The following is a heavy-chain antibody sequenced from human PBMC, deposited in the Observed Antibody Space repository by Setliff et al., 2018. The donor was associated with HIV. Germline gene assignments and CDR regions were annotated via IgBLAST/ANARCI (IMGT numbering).Heavy chain of an antibody. CDR2: IYYSGST. Sequence: SETLSLTCTVSGGSISSSSYYWGWIRQPPGKGLEWIGSIYYSGSTYYNPSLKSRVTISVDTSKNQFSLNLSSVTAADTAVYYCARFREYYNFLAFPWGQGTLVTVSS. V-gene: IGHV4-39*01. J-gene: IGHJ5*02. D-gene: IGHD3-3*01. CDR3: ARFREYYNFLAFP. CDR1: GGSISSSSYY.